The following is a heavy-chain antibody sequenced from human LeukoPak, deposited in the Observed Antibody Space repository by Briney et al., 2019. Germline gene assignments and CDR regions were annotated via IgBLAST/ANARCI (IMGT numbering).Heavy chain of an antibody. J-gene: IGHJ3*02. V-gene: IGHV1-69*04. CDR2: IIPILGIA. D-gene: IGHD6-19*01. CDR1: GGTFSSYA. Sequence: SVKVSCKASGGTFSSYAISWVRQAPGQGLEWMGRIIPILGIANYAQKFQGRVTITADKSTSTAYMELSSLRSEDTAVYYCASKSSGWYVGAFDIWGQGTMVTVSS. CDR3: ASKSSGWYVGAFDI.